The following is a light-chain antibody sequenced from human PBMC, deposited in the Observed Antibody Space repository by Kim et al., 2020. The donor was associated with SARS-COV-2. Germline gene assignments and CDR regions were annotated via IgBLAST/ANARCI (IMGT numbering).Light chain of an antibody. Sequence: EIVLTQSPGTLSLSPGERATLSCRASQSVSSSYLAWYQQKPGQAPRLLIYGASSRATGIPDRFCGSGSGTVFSLTISRLEPEDFAVYYCQEYGSSPGYTCGQGTKLEI. CDR3: QEYGSSPGYT. V-gene: IGKV3-20*01. CDR2: GAS. J-gene: IGKJ2*01. CDR1: QSVSSSY.